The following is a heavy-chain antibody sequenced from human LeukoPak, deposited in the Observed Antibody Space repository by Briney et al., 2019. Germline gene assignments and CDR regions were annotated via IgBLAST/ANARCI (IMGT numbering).Heavy chain of an antibody. CDR1: GGSFSGYY. V-gene: IGHV4-34*01. J-gene: IGHJ4*02. D-gene: IGHD3-22*01. CDR3: ARALPGYFDTSGYYFDY. Sequence: PSETLSLTCAVYGGSFSGYYWTWIRQPPGKGLEWIAEINHSGSTNYSPSLKSRVTISVDTSKNHFSLKLSSVTAADTAVYYCARALPGYFDTSGYYFDYWGQGTPVTVSS. CDR2: INHSGST.